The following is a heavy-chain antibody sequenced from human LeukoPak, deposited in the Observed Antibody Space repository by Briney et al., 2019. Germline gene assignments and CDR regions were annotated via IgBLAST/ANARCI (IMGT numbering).Heavy chain of an antibody. V-gene: IGHV3-20*04. CDR3: AKTVTTGYYYYMDV. CDR2: INWNGGST. CDR1: GFTFDDYG. J-gene: IGHJ6*03. Sequence: PGGSLRLSCAASGFTFDDYGMSWARQAPGKGLEWVSGINWNGGSTGYADSVKGRFTISRDNAKNSLYLQMNSLRAEDTALYYCAKTVTTGYYYYMDVWGKGTTVTVSS. D-gene: IGHD4-17*01.